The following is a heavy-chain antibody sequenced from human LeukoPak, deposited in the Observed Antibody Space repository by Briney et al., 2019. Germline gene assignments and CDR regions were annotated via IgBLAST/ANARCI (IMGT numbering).Heavy chain of an antibody. CDR3: ARFGDYRPFDY. CDR2: ISSSSSYI. Sequence: GGSLRLSCAASGFTFSSYSMNWVRQAPGKGLEWVSSISSSSSYIHYADSVKGRFTISRDNAKNSLYLQMNSLRAEDTAVYYCARFGDYRPFDYWGQGTLVTVSS. CDR1: GFTFSSYS. D-gene: IGHD4-17*01. J-gene: IGHJ4*02. V-gene: IGHV3-21*01.